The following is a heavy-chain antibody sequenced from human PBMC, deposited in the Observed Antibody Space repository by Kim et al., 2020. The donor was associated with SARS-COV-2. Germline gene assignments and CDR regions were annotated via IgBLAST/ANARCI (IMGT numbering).Heavy chain of an antibody. CDR2: INHSGST. CDR3: ARETLYGEGDY. CDR1: GGSFSGYY. Sequence: SETLSLTCAVYGGSFSGYYWSWIRQPPGKGLEWIGEINHSGSTNYNPSLKSRVTISVDTSKNQFSLKLSSVTAADTAVYYCARETLYGEGDYWGQGTLVTVSS. D-gene: IGHD4-17*01. V-gene: IGHV4-34*01. J-gene: IGHJ4*02.